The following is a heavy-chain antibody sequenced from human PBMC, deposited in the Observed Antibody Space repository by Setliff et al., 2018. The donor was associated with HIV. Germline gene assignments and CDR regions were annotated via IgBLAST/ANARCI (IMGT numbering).Heavy chain of an antibody. CDR1: GGSSSSHY. CDR3: ARQGDGYNLYHVYYFDY. V-gene: IGHV4-59*08. CDR2: VYNSGTT. D-gene: IGHD5-12*01. J-gene: IGHJ4*02. Sequence: SETLSLTCTVSGGSSSSHYWSWIRQPPGKAPEWIGYVYNSGTTKYNPSLKSRVTISVDTSKNQFSLKLSSVTAADTAVYYCARQGDGYNLYHVYYFDYWGQGTLVTVSS.